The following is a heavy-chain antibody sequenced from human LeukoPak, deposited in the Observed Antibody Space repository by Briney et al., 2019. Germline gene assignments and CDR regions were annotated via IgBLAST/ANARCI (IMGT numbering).Heavy chain of an antibody. CDR2: IWYDGSNK. D-gene: IGHD3-22*01. V-gene: IGHV3-33*01. CDR1: GFTFSSYG. J-gene: IGHJ4*02. Sequence: PGGSLRLSCAASGFTFSSYGMHWVRQAPGKGLEWVAVIWYDGSNKYYADSVKGRFTISRDNSKNTLYLQMNSLRAEDTAVYYCARSGYYYDSSDLIGYWGQGTLVTVSS. CDR3: ARSGYYYDSSDLIGY.